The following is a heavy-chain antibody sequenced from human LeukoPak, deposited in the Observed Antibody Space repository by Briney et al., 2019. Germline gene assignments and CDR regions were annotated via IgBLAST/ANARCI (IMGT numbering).Heavy chain of an antibody. CDR1: GIIFRSYA. Sequence: GGSLRLSCAASGIIFRSYAMIWVRQAPGKGLEWVSAISGSGDSTYYADSVKGRFTISRDNSKNTLYLQMNSLRAEDTAVYYSAKGAWLVQGLIDYWGQGSLVTVSS. J-gene: IGHJ4*02. D-gene: IGHD6-19*01. CDR2: ISGSGDST. CDR3: AKGAWLVQGLIDY. V-gene: IGHV3-23*01.